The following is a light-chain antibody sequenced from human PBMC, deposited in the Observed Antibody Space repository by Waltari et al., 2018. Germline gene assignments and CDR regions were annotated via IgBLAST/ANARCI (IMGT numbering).Light chain of an antibody. CDR1: QSIGRY. CDR2: GAS. CDR3: QNHERLPAT. J-gene: IGKJ1*01. V-gene: IGKV3-20*01. Sequence: EIVLTQSPGTLSLSPGARATLSCRASQSIGRYLAWYQQKPDQAPRLLIYGASSRATGIPDRFSGSGSGTDLSLTISRLEPEDFAVYYCQNHERLPATFGQGTKVEIK.